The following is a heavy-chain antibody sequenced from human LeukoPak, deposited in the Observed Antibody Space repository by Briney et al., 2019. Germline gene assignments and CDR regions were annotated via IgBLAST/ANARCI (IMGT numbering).Heavy chain of an antibody. V-gene: IGHV1-69*13. CDR3: ARGIRLSSTIQLLDY. Sequence: SVKVSCKASGGTFSSYAISWVRQAPGQGLEWMGGIIPIFGTANYAQKFQGRVTITADESTSTAHMELSSLRSEDTAVYYCARGIRLSSTIQLLDYWGQGTLVTVSS. J-gene: IGHJ4*02. CDR1: GGTFSSYA. D-gene: IGHD2-2*01. CDR2: IIPIFGTA.